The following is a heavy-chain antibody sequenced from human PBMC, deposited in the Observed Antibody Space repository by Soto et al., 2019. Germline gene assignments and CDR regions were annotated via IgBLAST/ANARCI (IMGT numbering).Heavy chain of an antibody. CDR2: INAGNGNT. J-gene: IGHJ3*02. D-gene: IGHD3-9*01. Sequence: ASVKVSCKASGYTFTSYAMHWVRQAPGQRLEWMGWINAGNGNTKYSQKFQGRVTITRDTSASTAYMELSSLRSEDTAVYYCAGGRVLRYFDWFEDAFDIWGQGTMVTVSS. CDR1: GYTFTSYA. CDR3: AGGRVLRYFDWFEDAFDI. V-gene: IGHV1-3*01.